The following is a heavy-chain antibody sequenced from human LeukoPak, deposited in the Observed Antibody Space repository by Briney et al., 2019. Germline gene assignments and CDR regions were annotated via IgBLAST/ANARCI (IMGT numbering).Heavy chain of an antibody. V-gene: IGHV3-23*01. D-gene: IGHD6-13*01. Sequence: QTGGSLRLSCAASGFTFNSYAMTWVRQAPGKGLEWVSTISSSGDSTHHADSVKGRFTISRDNSKNTLYLQVNSLRAEDTAVYYCAKDVPNIASGALFDYWGQGTLVTVSS. J-gene: IGHJ4*02. CDR1: GFTFNSYA. CDR2: ISSSGDST. CDR3: AKDVPNIASGALFDY.